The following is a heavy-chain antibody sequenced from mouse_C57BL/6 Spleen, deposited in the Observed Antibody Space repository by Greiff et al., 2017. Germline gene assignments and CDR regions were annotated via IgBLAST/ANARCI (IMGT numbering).Heavy chain of an antibody. Sequence: EVQLQQSGPELVKPGASVKISCKASGYTFTDYYMNWVKQSHGKSLEWIGDINPNNGGTSYNQKFKGKATLTVDKSSSTAYMELRSLTSEDSAVYYCARGVGPRYWGQGTTLTVSS. CDR2: INPNNGGT. CDR3: ARGVGPRY. CDR1: GYTFTDYY. J-gene: IGHJ2*01. D-gene: IGHD4-1*01. V-gene: IGHV1-26*01.